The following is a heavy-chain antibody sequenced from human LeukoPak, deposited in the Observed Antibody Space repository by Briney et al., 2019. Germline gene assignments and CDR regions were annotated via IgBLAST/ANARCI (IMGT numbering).Heavy chain of an antibody. CDR2: IYYSGST. CDR3: ARHSSSWYSFDY. Sequence: SETLSPTCTVSGGSISSSSYYWGWIRQPPGKGLEWIGTIYYSGSTYYNPSLKSRVTISVDTSKNQFSLKLSSVTAADTAVYYCARHSSSWYSFDYWGQGTLVTVSS. J-gene: IGHJ4*02. V-gene: IGHV4-39*01. D-gene: IGHD6-13*01. CDR1: GGSISSSSYY.